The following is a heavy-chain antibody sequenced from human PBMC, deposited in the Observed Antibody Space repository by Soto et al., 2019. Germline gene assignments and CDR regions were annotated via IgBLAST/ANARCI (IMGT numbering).Heavy chain of an antibody. V-gene: IGHV1-2*02. Sequence: ASVKVSCKASGYTFTDYYVHWVRQAPGQGLEWMGWINPNSGGTKSAQKFQGRVTMTRDTSISTAYMELSRLRSDDTAVYYCARRTGDYYDSSGYHYYFDYWGQGTLVTVSS. D-gene: IGHD3-22*01. CDR2: INPNSGGT. J-gene: IGHJ4*02. CDR1: GYTFTDYY. CDR3: ARRTGDYYDSSGYHYYFDY.